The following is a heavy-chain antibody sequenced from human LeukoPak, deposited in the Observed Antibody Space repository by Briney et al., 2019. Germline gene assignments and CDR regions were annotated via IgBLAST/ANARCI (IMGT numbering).Heavy chain of an antibody. CDR3: ARGVPMINAFDI. CDR2: ISYDGSNK. D-gene: IGHD3-22*01. J-gene: IGHJ3*02. V-gene: IGHV3-30-3*01. Sequence: PGGSLRLSCAASGFTFSSYAMHWVRQAPGKGLEWVAVISYDGSNKYYADSVKGRFTISRDNSKNTLYLQMNSLRAEDTAVYYCARGVPMINAFDIWGQGTMVTVSS. CDR1: GFTFSSYA.